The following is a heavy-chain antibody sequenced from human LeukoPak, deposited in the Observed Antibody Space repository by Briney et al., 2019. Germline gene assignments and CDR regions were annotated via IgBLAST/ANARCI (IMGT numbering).Heavy chain of an antibody. J-gene: IGHJ4*02. CDR2: IKRDGSEK. CDR1: GFTFSSYW. CDR3: AREHCSRSSCHLDY. Sequence: GGSVRLSCAASGFTFSSYWMSWVRQAPGKGLEWVANIKRDGSEKYYVNSVRGRFSISRDNAKNSLYLQMNRVRAEHTAVYCAREHCSRSSCHLDYWGQGTLVTVSS. V-gene: IGHV3-7*01. D-gene: IGHD2-2*01.